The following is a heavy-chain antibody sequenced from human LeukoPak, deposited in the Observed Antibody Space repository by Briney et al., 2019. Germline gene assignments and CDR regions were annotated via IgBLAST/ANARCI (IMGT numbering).Heavy chain of an antibody. CDR1: GFTVSSNY. D-gene: IGHD6-19*01. J-gene: IGHJ4*02. V-gene: IGHV3-66*01. Sequence: GGSLRLSCAASGFTVSSNYMNWVRQAPGKGLEWVSVIYSGGSTYYADSVKGRFTISRDNSKNTLYLQMNSLRAENTAVYYCATGYSSVYYFDYWGQGTLVTVSS. CDR2: IYSGGST. CDR3: ATGYSSVYYFDY.